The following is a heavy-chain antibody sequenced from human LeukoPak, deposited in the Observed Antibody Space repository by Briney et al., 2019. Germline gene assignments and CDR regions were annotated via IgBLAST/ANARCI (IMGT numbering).Heavy chain of an antibody. CDR2: INPNSGGT. Sequence: ASVEVSCKASGYTFTGYYMHWVRQAPGQGLEWMGWINPNSGGTNYAQKFQGRVTMTRDTSISTAYMELSRLRSDDTAVYYCAREGLRNDYADYWGQGTLVTVSS. CDR1: GYTFTGYY. V-gene: IGHV1-2*02. D-gene: IGHD5-12*01. CDR3: AREGLRNDYADY. J-gene: IGHJ4*02.